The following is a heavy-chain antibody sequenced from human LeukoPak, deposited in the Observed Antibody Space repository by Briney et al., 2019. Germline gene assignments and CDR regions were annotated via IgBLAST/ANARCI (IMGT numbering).Heavy chain of an antibody. J-gene: IGHJ4*02. CDR1: GFTFSSYG. Sequence: GRSLRLSCAASGFTFSSYGMHWVRQAPGKGLEWVAVISYDGSDKYSADSVKGRFTISRDNSKNTLYLQMNSLRAEDTAVYYCAKNADYQGYSYGGIDYWGQGTLVTVSS. CDR2: ISYDGSDK. CDR3: AKNADYQGYSYGGIDY. D-gene: IGHD5-18*01. V-gene: IGHV3-30*18.